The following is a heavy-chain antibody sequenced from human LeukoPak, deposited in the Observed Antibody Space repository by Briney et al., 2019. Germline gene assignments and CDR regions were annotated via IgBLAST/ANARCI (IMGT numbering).Heavy chain of an antibody. J-gene: IGHJ6*03. V-gene: IGHV3-20*04. CDR2: INWNGGST. CDR3: AKSGSYGSGSYYYYYMDV. Sequence: GGSLRLSCAASGFTFDDYGMSWVRQAPGKGLEWVSGINWNGGSTGYADSVKGRFTISRDNAKNSLYLQMNSLRAEDTALYYCAKSGSYGSGSYYYYYMDVWGKGTTVTISS. CDR1: GFTFDDYG. D-gene: IGHD3-10*01.